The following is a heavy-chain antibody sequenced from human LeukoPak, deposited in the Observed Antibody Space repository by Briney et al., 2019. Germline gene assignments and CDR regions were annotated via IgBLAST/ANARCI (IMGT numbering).Heavy chain of an antibody. CDR2: IKQDGSEK. D-gene: IGHD5-12*01. Sequence: GGSLRLSCAASGFTFSRYCMTWVRQAPGKGLEWVANIKQDGSEKNYVDSGKGRFTISRDNAKNSLYLQMNSLRAEDTAVYYCARRGSPYYYYYMDVWGKGTTVTLSS. CDR1: GFTFSRYC. J-gene: IGHJ6*03. CDR3: ARRGSPYYYYYMDV. V-gene: IGHV3-7*01.